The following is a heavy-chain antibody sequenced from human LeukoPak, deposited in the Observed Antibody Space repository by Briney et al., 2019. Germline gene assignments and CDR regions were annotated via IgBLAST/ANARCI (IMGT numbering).Heavy chain of an antibody. J-gene: IGHJ4*02. CDR2: INPSGGST. Sequence: ASVKVSCKASGYTFNNHYMYWVRQAPGQGLEWMGVINPSGGSTSYAQKFQGRVTMTRDTSTRTVYMEVNSLRSEDAAVYYCARQGTYSSAVGMGYWGQGTLVTVSS. D-gene: IGHD6-19*01. V-gene: IGHV1-46*02. CDR1: GYTFNNHY. CDR3: ARQGTYSSAVGMGY.